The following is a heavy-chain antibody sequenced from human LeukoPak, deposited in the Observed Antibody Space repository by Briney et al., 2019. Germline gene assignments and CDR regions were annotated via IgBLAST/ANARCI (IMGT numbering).Heavy chain of an antibody. J-gene: IGHJ6*02. D-gene: IGHD4-11*01. V-gene: IGHV3-30-3*01. CDR3: VRVRLQGMDV. Sequence: GGSLRLSCAASGFTFSSYAMHWVRQAPGKGLEWVAVISYDGSNKYYADSVKGRFTISRDNSKNTLYLQMNSLRSEDTAVYYCVRVRLQGMDVWGQGTTVTVSS. CDR1: GFTFSSYA. CDR2: ISYDGSNK.